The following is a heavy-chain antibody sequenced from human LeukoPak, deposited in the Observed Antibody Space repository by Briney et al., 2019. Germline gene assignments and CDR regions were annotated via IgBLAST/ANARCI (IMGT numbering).Heavy chain of an antibody. V-gene: IGHV3-23*01. J-gene: IGHJ4*02. CDR1: GFTFSTYV. CDR2: ISGSGGTT. CDR3: AKEKLRYYDY. Sequence: PGGSLRLSSEASGFTFSTYVMSWVRQAPGKGLECVSSISGSGGTTYYADSVKGRFTISRDDSKNTVYLQMSSLTVEDTAIYYCAKEKLRYYDYWGQGALVTVSS. D-gene: IGHD3-16*01.